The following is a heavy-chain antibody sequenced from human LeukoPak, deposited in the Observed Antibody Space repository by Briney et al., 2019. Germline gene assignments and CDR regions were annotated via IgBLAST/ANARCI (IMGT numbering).Heavy chain of an antibody. CDR1: GFTVSSNY. D-gene: IGHD5-24*01. V-gene: IGHV3-66*02. CDR2: IYSGGST. Sequence: QPGGSLRLSCAASGFTVSSNYMSWVRQAPGKGLEWVSVIYSGGSTYYADSVKGRLTISRDNSKNTLYLQMNSLRAEDTAVYYCARGEMATIPIDYWGQGTLVTVSS. CDR3: ARGEMATIPIDY. J-gene: IGHJ4*02.